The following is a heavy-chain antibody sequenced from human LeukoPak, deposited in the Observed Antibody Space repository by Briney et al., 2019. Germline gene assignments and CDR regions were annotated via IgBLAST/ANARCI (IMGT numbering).Heavy chain of an antibody. CDR2: INPNSGGT. D-gene: IGHD3-22*01. Sequence: ASVKVSCKASGYTFTGYYMHWVRQAPGQGLEWVGWINPNSGGTNYAQKFQGRVTMTRDTSISTAYMELSRLRSDDTAVYYCARDRMVITPFYYGMDVWGQGTTVTVSS. J-gene: IGHJ6*02. CDR3: ARDRMVITPFYYGMDV. CDR1: GYTFTGYY. V-gene: IGHV1-2*02.